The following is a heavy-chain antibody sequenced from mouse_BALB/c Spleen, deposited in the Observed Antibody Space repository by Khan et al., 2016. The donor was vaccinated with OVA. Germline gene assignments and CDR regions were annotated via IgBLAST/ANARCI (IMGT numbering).Heavy chain of an antibody. CDR3: AREASSWDFSFPY. V-gene: IGHV1S136*01. CDR2: INPDNAGT. J-gene: IGHJ3*01. Sequence: VQLQQPGPELVEPGASVKMSCKASGYTFTNYVIHWVKQKPGQGLEWIGYINPDNAGTRYNETFKGKATLTSDISSTSAYMELLSLTSEDSAVYYCAREASSWDFSFPYWGQGTLVTVSA. CDR1: GYTFTNYV. D-gene: IGHD4-1*01.